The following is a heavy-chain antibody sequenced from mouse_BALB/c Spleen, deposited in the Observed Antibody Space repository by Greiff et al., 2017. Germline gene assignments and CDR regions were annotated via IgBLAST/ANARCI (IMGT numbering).Heavy chain of an antibody. CDR3: ARADGDYAMDY. CDR1: GFTFSDYY. V-gene: IGHV5-4*02. Sequence: EVKLVEPGGGLVKPGGSLKLSCAASGFTFSDYYMYWVRQTPEKRLEWVATISAGGGYTYYPDSVKGRVTISRDNAKNNVYLQMSSLKSEDTAVYYGARADGDYAMDYWGQGTSVTVSS. D-gene: IGHD1-1*02. CDR2: ISAGGGYT. J-gene: IGHJ4*01.